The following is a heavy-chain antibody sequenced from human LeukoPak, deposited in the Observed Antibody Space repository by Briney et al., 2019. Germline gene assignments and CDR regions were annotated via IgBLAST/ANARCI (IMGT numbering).Heavy chain of an antibody. CDR1: GFTFSSYW. Sequence: GGSLRLSCAASGFTFSSYWMSWVRRAPGKGLEWVSNIKQDGSEKYYVDSVKGRFTISRDNAKTSLYLQMNSLRAEDTAVYYCARDLVAGPGSHYFQHWGQGTLVTVSS. CDR2: IKQDGSEK. D-gene: IGHD1-14*01. J-gene: IGHJ1*01. V-gene: IGHV3-7*01. CDR3: ARDLVAGPGSHYFQH.